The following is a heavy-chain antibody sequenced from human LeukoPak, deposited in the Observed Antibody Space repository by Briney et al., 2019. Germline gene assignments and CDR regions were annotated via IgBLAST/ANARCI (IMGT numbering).Heavy chain of an antibody. CDR1: GYIFTSHY. CDR2: INPSGGST. V-gene: IGHV1-46*01. J-gene: IGHJ5*02. CDR3: ATYSCGSVDP. Sequence: ASVKVSCKASGYIFTSHYMHWMRQAPGQGLEWMGMINPSGGSTVYAQKFQGRVTMTRDTSTSTVDMELSSLRSEDTAMYYCATYSCGSVDPWGQGTLVTVSS. D-gene: IGHD5-18*01.